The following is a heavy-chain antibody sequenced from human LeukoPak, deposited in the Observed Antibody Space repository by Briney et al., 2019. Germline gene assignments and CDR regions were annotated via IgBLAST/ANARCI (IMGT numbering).Heavy chain of an antibody. CDR3: ARGSNSGWLSAFDI. CDR1: GDSVSSNSVA. J-gene: IGHJ3*02. CDR2: TYYRSKWYN. V-gene: IGHV6-1*01. D-gene: IGHD6-19*01. Sequence: SQTLSLTCGISGDSVSSNSVAWNWIRQSPSRGLEWLRRTYYRSKWYNDYAESMKSRITIDPDTSKNQFSLQLNSVTPEDTAIYYCARGSNSGWLSAFDIWGQGTMVTVSS.